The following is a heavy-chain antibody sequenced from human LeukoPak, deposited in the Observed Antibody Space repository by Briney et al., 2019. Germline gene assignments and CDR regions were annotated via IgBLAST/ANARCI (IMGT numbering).Heavy chain of an antibody. V-gene: IGHV1-2*02. Sequence: ASVKVSCKGSGYTFAGYYMHWVRQAPGQGLEWMGWINPNRGGTKYPQEFQGRVTITRSTAISTAYIEMSRISSDAAAVYYCADPDTAMAVYYYYMDVWGKGTPVTVSS. CDR2: INPNRGGT. CDR3: ADPDTAMAVYYYYMDV. J-gene: IGHJ6*03. D-gene: IGHD5-18*01. CDR1: GYTFAGYY.